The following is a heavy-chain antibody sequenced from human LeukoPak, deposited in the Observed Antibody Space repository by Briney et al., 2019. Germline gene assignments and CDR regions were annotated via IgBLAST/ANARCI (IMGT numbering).Heavy chain of an antibody. CDR3: ARDRANNWFDP. J-gene: IGHJ5*02. CDR1: GGSISRYY. CDR2: IYYSGST. D-gene: IGHD3-10*01. V-gene: IGHV4-59*01. Sequence: KTSETLSLTCTVSGGSISRYYWSWIRQPPGKGLEWIGYIYYSGSTNYNPSLKSRVTISVDTSKNQFSLKLSSVTAADTAVYYCARDRANNWFDPWGQGTLVTVSS.